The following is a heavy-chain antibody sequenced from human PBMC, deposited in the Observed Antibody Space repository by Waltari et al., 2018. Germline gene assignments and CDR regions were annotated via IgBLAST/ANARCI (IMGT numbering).Heavy chain of an antibody. D-gene: IGHD6-13*01. CDR3: ARRVRAASGTWFDP. CDR1: GCTFTSYW. V-gene: IGHV3-74*01. Sequence: EVQLVESGGGLVKPGGCLRLSGEASGCTFTSYWMHWVRQAPGKGLVWVSRINSDGTSTSYADSVKGRFTISRDNAKNTLYLQMNSLRAEDTAVYYCARRVRAASGTWFDPWGQGTLVTVSS. J-gene: IGHJ5*02. CDR2: INSDGTST.